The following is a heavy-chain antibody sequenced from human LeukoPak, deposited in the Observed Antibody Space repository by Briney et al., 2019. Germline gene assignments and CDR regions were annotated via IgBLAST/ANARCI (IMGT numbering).Heavy chain of an antibody. CDR1: GGSISSYY. CDR2: IYYSGST. J-gene: IGHJ4*02. V-gene: IGHV4-59*01. Sequence: SETLSLTCTVSGGSISSYYWSWIRQPPGKGLEWIGYIYYSGSTNYNPSLKSRVTISVDTSKNQFSLKLSSVTAADTAVYYCARGSYSSSSGNIDYWGQGTLVTVSS. D-gene: IGHD6-6*01. CDR3: ARGSYSSSSGNIDY.